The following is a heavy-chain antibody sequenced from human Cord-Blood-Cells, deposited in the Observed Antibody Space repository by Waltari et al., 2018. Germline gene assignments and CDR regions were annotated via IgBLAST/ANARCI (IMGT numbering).Heavy chain of an antibody. Sequence: EVQLVESGGGLIQPGGSLRLSCAASGFTVSSNYMSWVRQAPGKGLEWVSVIDSGGSTYYADSVKGRFTISRDNSKNTLYLQMNSLRAEDTAVYYCATGPVGYYYYGMDVWGQGTTVTVSS. CDR1: GFTVSSNY. CDR2: IDSGGST. V-gene: IGHV3-53*01. J-gene: IGHJ6*02. CDR3: ATGPVGYYYYGMDV.